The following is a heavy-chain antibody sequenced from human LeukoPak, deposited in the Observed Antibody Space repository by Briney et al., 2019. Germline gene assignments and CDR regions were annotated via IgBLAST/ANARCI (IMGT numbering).Heavy chain of an antibody. CDR1: GGSISSYY. CDR3: AGGKDPYVWGSYRYQPPLDY. CDR2: IYTSGST. V-gene: IGHV4-4*07. J-gene: IGHJ4*02. D-gene: IGHD3-16*02. Sequence: SETLSLTCTVSGGSISSYYWSWIRQPAGKGLEWIGRIYTSGSTNYNPSLKSRVTISVDTSKNQFSLKLSSVTAADTAVYYCAGGKDPYVWGSYRYQPPLDYWGQGTLVTVSS.